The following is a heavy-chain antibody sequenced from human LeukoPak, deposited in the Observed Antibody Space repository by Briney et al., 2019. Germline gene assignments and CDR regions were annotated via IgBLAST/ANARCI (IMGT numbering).Heavy chain of an antibody. V-gene: IGHV3-30*18. CDR2: ISYDGSNK. CDR1: GFTFSSYG. D-gene: IGHD2-15*01. CDR3: AKGFCSGGGCFEAGN. J-gene: IGHJ4*02. Sequence: GGSLRLSCAASGFTFSSYGMHWVRQAPGKGLEWVAVISYDGSNKYYADSVKGRFTISRDNSKNTLYLQMNSLRAEDTAVYYCAKGFCSGGGCFEAGNWGQGTLVTVSS.